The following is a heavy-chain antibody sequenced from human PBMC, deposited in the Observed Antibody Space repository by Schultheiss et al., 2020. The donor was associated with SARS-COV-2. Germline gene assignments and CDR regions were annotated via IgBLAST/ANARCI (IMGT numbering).Heavy chain of an antibody. CDR1: GGSFSGYY. CDR2: IYYSGST. Sequence: SETLSLTCAVYGGSFSGYYWSWIRQPPGKGLEWIGYIYYSGSTNYNPSLKSRVTISVDTSKNQFSMKLSSVTAADTAVYYCARVRYSSSWQGAFDIWGQGTMVTVSS. CDR3: ARVRYSSSWQGAFDI. J-gene: IGHJ3*02. D-gene: IGHD6-13*01. V-gene: IGHV4-59*12.